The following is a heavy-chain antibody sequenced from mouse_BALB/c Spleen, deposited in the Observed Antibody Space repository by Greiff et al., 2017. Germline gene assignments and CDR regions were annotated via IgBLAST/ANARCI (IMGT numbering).Heavy chain of an antibody. CDR1: GDSITSGY. J-gene: IGHJ4*01. V-gene: IGHV3-8*02. CDR2: ISYSGST. D-gene: IGHD2-3*01. Sequence: VQLKESGPSLVKPSQTLSLTCSVTGDSITSGYWNWIRKFPGNKLEYMGYISYSGSTYYNPSLKSRISITRDTSKNQYYLQLNSVTTEDTATYYCARYRTYEGGAMDYWGQGTSVTVSS. CDR3: ARYRTYEGGAMDY.